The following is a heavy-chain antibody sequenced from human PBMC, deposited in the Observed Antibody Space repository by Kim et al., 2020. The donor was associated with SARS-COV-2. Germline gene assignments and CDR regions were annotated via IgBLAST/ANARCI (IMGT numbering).Heavy chain of an antibody. CDR1: GFNFANYW. V-gene: IGHV5-51*01. CDR3: ARRGHGDTSGWYGT. J-gene: IGHJ4*02. CDR2: IYPGDSDT. D-gene: IGHD6-19*01. Sequence: GESLKISCKGSGFNFANYWIAWVRQMPGKGLEWMGIIYPGDSDTRYTPSFQGQVTISADKSSSTAFLQWSSLKASDTAMYYCARRGHGDTSGWYGTWGQGTMVTVSS.